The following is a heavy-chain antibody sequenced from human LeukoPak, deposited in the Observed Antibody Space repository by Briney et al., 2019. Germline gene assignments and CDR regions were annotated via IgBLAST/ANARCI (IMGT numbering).Heavy chain of an antibody. V-gene: IGHV1-69*04. CDR3: AKNKGITYYNYYMDV. CDR2: IIPILGIA. Sequence: SVKVSCKASGGTFSSYAISWVRQAPGQGLEWMGRIIPILGIANYAQKFQGRVTITADKSTSTAYMELSSLRSEDTAVYYCAKNKGITYYNYYMDVWGKGTTVTVSS. CDR1: GGTFSSYA. D-gene: IGHD3-10*01. J-gene: IGHJ6*03.